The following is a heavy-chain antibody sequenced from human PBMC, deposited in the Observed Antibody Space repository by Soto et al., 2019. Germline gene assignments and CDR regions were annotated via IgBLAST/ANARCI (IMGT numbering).Heavy chain of an antibody. CDR1: GFSLSSIGVA. CDR3: AHSASVPCCYYFDS. J-gene: IGHJ4*02. CDR2: LYWNDDR. D-gene: IGHD1-26*01. Sequence: GPTLVNPTQTLTLTCTFSGFSLSSIGVAVGWIRQPPGKALEWLALLYWNDDRRYSPSLKSRLTITKDTSKNQVVLTMTNMDPADTATYYCAHSASVPCCYYFDSWGQGTLVTVSS. V-gene: IGHV2-5*01.